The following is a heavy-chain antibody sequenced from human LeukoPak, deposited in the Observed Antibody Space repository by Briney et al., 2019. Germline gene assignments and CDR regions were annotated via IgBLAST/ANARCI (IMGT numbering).Heavy chain of an antibody. CDR3: ARAALTGTTYNWFDP. CDR2: IIPIFGTA. V-gene: IGHV1-69*01. CDR1: GGTFSSYA. D-gene: IGHD1-7*01. J-gene: IGHJ5*02. Sequence: ASVKASCKASGGTFSSYAISWVRQAPGQGLEWMGGIIPIFGTANYAQKFQGRVTITADESTSTAYMELSSLRSEDTAVYYCARAALTGTTYNWFDPWGQGTLVTVSS.